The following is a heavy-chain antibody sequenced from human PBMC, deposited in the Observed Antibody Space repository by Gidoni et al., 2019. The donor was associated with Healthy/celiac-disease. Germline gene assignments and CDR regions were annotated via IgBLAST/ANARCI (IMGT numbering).Heavy chain of an antibody. J-gene: IGHJ4*02. CDR2: IIPIFGTA. V-gene: IGHV1-69*01. CDR3: ARDMDTAMDNTPYFDY. D-gene: IGHD5-18*01. Sequence: WVRQAPGQGLEWMGGIIPIFGTANYAQKFQGRVTITADESTSTAYMELSSLRSEDTAVYYCARDMDTAMDNTPYFDYWGQGTLVTVSS.